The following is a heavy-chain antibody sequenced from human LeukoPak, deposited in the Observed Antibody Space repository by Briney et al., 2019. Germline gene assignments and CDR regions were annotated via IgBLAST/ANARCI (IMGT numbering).Heavy chain of an antibody. CDR1: EFTFVRYA. D-gene: IGHD6-13*01. J-gene: IGHJ6*03. V-gene: IGHV3-48*04. CDR2: ISSSSFKI. CDR3: VRDPSYGSSWYYYMDV. Sequence: GGSLRLSCAASEFTFVRYAMIWVRQAPGKGLEWVSYISSSSFKIGYADSVKGRFTISRDNSKNSLYLQMDSLRVEDTAVYYCVRDPSYGSSWYYYMDVWGKGTTVTVSS.